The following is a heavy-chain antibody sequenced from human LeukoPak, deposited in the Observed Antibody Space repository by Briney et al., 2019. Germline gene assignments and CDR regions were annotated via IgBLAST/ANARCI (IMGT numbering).Heavy chain of an antibody. CDR1: GYTFTSYD. V-gene: IGHV1-8*03. CDR3: ARDYYDILTGYTAFDY. Sequence: GASVKASCKASGYTFTSYDINWVRQATGQGLEWMGWMNPNSGNTGYAQKFQGRVTITRNTSISTAYMELSSLRSEDTAVYYCARDYYDILTGYTAFDYWGQGTLVTVSS. D-gene: IGHD3-9*01. CDR2: MNPNSGNT. J-gene: IGHJ4*02.